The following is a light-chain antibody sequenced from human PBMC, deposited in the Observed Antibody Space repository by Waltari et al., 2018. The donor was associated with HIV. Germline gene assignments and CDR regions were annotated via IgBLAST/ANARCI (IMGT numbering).Light chain of an antibody. CDR3: QSYDNSLIDAYYV. Sequence: QSVLTQPPPVSGAPGQRVTISCTGSSPNIGAGHDVHRYQQLPATAPKLLISDNSDRPSGVPDRFSGSKSGTSASLAITGLQAEDEADYYCQSYDNSLIDAYYVFGTGTKVTVL. J-gene: IGLJ1*01. CDR1: SPNIGAGHD. V-gene: IGLV1-40*01. CDR2: DNS.